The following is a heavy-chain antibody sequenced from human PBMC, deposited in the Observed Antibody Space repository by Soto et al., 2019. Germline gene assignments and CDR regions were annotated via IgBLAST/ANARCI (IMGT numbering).Heavy chain of an antibody. CDR2: IYGNDAK. J-gene: IGHJ4*02. V-gene: IGHV2-5*01. Sequence: SGPTLVNPTEPLTLTCSFSGFSLITSAVGVGWIRQPPGKALECLEIIYGNDAKRYSPSLKSRLTITKDTPKNQVVLTVTSMDPVDTATYYCARVEMTTIGAVAYWGQGTLVTVSS. D-gene: IGHD4-17*01. CDR3: ARVEMTTIGAVAY. CDR1: GFSLITSAVG.